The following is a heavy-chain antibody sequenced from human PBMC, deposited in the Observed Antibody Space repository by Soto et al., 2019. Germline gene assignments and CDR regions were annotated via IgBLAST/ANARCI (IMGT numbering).Heavy chain of an antibody. J-gene: IGHJ4*02. V-gene: IGHV1-69*13. CDR3: ARDVGYCGGDCYSFD. CDR1: GGTFSSYA. Sequence: SVKVSCKASGGTFSSYAISWVRQAPGQGLEWMGGIIPIFGTANYAQKFQGRVTITADESTSTAYMELSSLRSEDTAVYYCARDVGYCGGDCYSFDWGQGTLDTVSS. CDR2: IIPIFGTA. D-gene: IGHD2-21*02.